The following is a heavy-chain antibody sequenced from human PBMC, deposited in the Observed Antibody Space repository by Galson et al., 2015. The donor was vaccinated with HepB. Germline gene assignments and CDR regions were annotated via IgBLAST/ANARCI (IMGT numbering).Heavy chain of an antibody. Sequence: CAISGDSVSSRTAAWNWIRQSPSRGLEWLGRTYYRSKWYNDYAVSVKIRITINPDTSKNQFSLQLSSVTPDDTAMYYCARDSFYDNTGYPVPRNFGVDVWGQGTTVTVPS. V-gene: IGHV6-1*01. CDR1: GDSVSSRTAA. J-gene: IGHJ6*02. D-gene: IGHD3-22*01. CDR2: TYYRSKWYN. CDR3: ARDSFYDNTGYPVPRNFGVDV.